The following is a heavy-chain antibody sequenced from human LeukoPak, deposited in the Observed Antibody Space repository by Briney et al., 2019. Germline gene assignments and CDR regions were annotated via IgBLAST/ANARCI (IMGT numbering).Heavy chain of an antibody. D-gene: IGHD3-10*01. Sequence: GVSLRLSCAASGFTFSSYWMHWVRQAPGKGVVWCSRINSDRSSTTYADSVKGRFTISRDNAKNTLYLQMNSLRAEDTAVYYCARFHASGNWGQGTLVTVSS. J-gene: IGHJ4*02. CDR3: ARFHASGN. V-gene: IGHV3-74*01. CDR1: GFTFSSYW. CDR2: INSDRSST.